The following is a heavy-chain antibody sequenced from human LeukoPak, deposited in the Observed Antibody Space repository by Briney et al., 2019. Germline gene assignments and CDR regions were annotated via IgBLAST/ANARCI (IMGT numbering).Heavy chain of an antibody. V-gene: IGHV3-23*01. CDR1: GFTFTSYA. J-gene: IGHJ4*02. CDR2: ISGGGENT. Sequence: PGGSLRLSCGASGFTFTSYAMSWIRQAPGKGLEWVSAISGGGENTYYGDSVKGRFTISRDNSKNTLYLQMNNLRVEDTAVYYCTRDQTWGQGTLVTVSS. CDR3: TRDQT.